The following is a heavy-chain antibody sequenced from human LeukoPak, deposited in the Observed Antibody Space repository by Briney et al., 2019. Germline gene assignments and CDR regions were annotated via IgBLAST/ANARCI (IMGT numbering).Heavy chain of an antibody. D-gene: IGHD1-14*01. Sequence: PGRSLRLSCAASGFTFSSYWMHGARQVPGKGLVWVARINPGGSSITYADSVKGRFTISRDNAKNTLYLQMDSLRAEDTGVYYCARSNQADDYWGQGTLVTVSS. CDR3: ARSNQADDY. CDR1: GFTFSSYW. J-gene: IGHJ4*02. CDR2: INPGGSSI. V-gene: IGHV3-74*01.